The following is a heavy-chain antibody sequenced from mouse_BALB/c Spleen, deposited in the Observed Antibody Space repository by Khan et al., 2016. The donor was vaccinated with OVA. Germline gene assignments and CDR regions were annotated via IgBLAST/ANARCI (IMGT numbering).Heavy chain of an antibody. CDR3: ARDGARYNYAMGY. V-gene: IGHV3-2*02. CDR1: GYSITSDYA. CDR2: ISYSGST. Sequence: EVQLQESGPGLVKPSQSLYLTCTATGYSITSDYAWNWIRQLPGNKLEWMGFISYSGSTNYNPSLKSRISITRDTSKNQFFLQLNSVTTEDTATYYCARDGARYNYAMGYWGQGTAVTVSS. D-gene: IGHD1-1*02. J-gene: IGHJ4*01.